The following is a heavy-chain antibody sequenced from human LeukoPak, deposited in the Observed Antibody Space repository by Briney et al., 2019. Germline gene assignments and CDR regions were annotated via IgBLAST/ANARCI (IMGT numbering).Heavy chain of an antibody. V-gene: IGHV3-74*01. Sequence: PGGSLRLSCAASGFTVSSNYMSWVRQAPGKGLAWVSHINTYGTSAIYADSVKGRFTISRDNAKNMLFLQMDSLRAEDTAVYYCARDNGYKFDYWGQGTLVTVSS. D-gene: IGHD5-24*01. CDR3: ARDNGYKFDY. CDR2: INTYGTSA. CDR1: GFTVSSNY. J-gene: IGHJ4*02.